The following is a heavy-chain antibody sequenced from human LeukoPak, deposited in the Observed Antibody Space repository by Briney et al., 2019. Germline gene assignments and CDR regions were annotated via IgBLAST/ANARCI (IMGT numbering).Heavy chain of an antibody. J-gene: IGHJ6*02. CDR1: GFPFSNYW. D-gene: IGHD3-10*01. V-gene: IGHV3-7*03. CDR2: INQGGSGK. CDR3: ARDRVTNSYDYYGLDV. Sequence: PGESLRLSCAASGFPFSNYWMTWVRQAPGKGLEWVANINQGGSGKYYVDSVKGQFTISRDNAKNSLYLQINSLRAEDTAVYFCARDRVTNSYDYYGLDVWGQGTTVSVSS.